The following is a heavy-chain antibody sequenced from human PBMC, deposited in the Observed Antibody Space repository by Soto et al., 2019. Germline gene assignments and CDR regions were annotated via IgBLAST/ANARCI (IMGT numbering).Heavy chain of an antibody. CDR3: ARSPSNIVTTN. D-gene: IGHD2-21*01. J-gene: IGHJ4*02. CDR1: GGSVSSGSYY. CDR2: IYYSGST. V-gene: IGHV4-61*01. Sequence: SETLSLTCTVSGGSVSSGSYYWSWIRQPPGKGLEWIGYIYYSGSTNYNPSLKSRVTISVDTSKNQFSLKLSSVTAADTAVYYCARSPSNIVTTNWDQGTLLTVSS.